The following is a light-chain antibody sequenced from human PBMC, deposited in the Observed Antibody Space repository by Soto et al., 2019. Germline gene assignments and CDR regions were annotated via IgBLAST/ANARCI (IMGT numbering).Light chain of an antibody. CDR1: QGISNY. Sequence: DIQMTQSPSSLSASVGDRVTITCRASQGISNYLAWYQQKPGKVPKLLIYAASNLQSGVPSRFSGSGSGTDFTVTISSLEPEDVATYYCQKYISAPFTFGPGTSVDIK. J-gene: IGKJ3*01. CDR3: QKYISAPFT. CDR2: AAS. V-gene: IGKV1-27*01.